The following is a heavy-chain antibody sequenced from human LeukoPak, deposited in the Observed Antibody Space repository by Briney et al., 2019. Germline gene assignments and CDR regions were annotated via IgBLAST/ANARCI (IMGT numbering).Heavy chain of an antibody. Sequence: GESLKISCKGSGYRFTSYWIGWVRQMPGKGLEWMGIIYPGDSDTKYSPSFQGQVTISADKAISTAYLQWSNLKASDTAMYYCARHRPHTDTNSVADYYFDYWGQGTLVTVSS. CDR3: ARHRPHTDTNSVADYYFDY. J-gene: IGHJ4*02. D-gene: IGHD6-19*01. CDR1: GYRFTSYW. V-gene: IGHV5-51*01. CDR2: IYPGDSDT.